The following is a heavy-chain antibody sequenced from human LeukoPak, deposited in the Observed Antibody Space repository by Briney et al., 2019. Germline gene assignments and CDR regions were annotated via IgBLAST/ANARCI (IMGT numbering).Heavy chain of an antibody. D-gene: IGHD6-6*01. V-gene: IGHV4-59*11. CDR1: GGSISSHY. J-gene: IGHJ4*02. CDR2: IYYTGTT. Sequence: SKTLSLTCSVSGGSISSHYWSWIRQPPGKELEWIGYIYYTGTTNYKPSLKSRVTISVDTSKNQFSLNLTSVTAADTAVYYCARAYSSSSGRPFDYWGQGTLVTVSS. CDR3: ARAYSSSSGRPFDY.